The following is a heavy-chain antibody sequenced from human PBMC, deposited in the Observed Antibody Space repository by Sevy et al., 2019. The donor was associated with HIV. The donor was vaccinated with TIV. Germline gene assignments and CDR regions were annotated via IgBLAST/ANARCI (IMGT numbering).Heavy chain of an antibody. V-gene: IGHV3-11*06. CDR1: GFSLNDYY. Sequence: GGSLRLSCAATGFSLNDYYMTWIRQAPGKGLEWVSYISGDSGHTNYAESVKGRFTISRDNTKNFVYLQMDGLSAEDTATYYCARDGNSGYYFNYYYYGMDVWGQGTTVTVSS. J-gene: IGHJ6*02. D-gene: IGHD3-22*01. CDR2: ISGDSGHT. CDR3: ARDGNSGYYFNYYYYGMDV.